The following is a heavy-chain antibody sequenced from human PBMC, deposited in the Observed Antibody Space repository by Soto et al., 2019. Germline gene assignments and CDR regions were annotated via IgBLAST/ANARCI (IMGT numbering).Heavy chain of an antibody. V-gene: IGHV3-23*01. Sequence: GGSLRLSCAASGFTFSNYTMSWVRQAPGKGLEWVSSISITGGSRYYADSVRGRFSISRDNSKNTLSLQMNSLRAEDTAVYYCAKYNAEFVWGYFDHWGQGALVTVSS. CDR3: AKYNAEFVWGYFDH. CDR2: ISITGGSR. J-gene: IGHJ4*02. D-gene: IGHD1-1*01. CDR1: GFTFSNYT.